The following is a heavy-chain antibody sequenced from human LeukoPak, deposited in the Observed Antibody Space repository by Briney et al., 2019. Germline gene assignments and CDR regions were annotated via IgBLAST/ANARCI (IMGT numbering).Heavy chain of an antibody. J-gene: IGHJ5*02. D-gene: IGHD6-13*01. CDR3: ARDAFSSSWYPDWFDP. V-gene: IGHV1-18*01. Sequence: ASVKVSCKASGYTVTSYGISWVRQAPGQALEWMGGISAYNGNTNYAQKLQGRVTKTTDTSTSTAYMEVRSLRSDDTAVYYGARDAFSSSWYPDWFDPWGEGTLVTVSS. CDR2: ISAYNGNT. CDR1: GYTVTSYG.